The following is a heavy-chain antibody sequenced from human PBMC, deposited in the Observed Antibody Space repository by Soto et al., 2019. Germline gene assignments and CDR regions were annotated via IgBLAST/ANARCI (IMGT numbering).Heavy chain of an antibody. V-gene: IGHV3-23*01. CDR1: GFTFSSYA. J-gene: IGHJ6*02. CDR3: AKFMRGDWLFRYYYYGMDV. Sequence: GGSLRLSCAASGFTFSSYAMSWVRQAPGKGLDWVSAISGSGGSTYYADSVKDRLTISRDNSKNTLYLQMNCLRAEDTAVYYCAKFMRGDWLFRYYYYGMDVWGQGTTVTVSS. D-gene: IGHD3-9*01. CDR2: ISGSGGST.